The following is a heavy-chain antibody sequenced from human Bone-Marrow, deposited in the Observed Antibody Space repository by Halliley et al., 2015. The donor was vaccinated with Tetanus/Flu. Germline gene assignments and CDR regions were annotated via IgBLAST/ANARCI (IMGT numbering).Heavy chain of an antibody. CDR1: GGSISSNNW. J-gene: IGHJ4*02. D-gene: IGHD3-10*01. Sequence: TLSLTCAVSGGSISSNNWWSWVRQPPGKGLEWIGEIHHSGSTNYKPSLKSRVTMSIDKSKNQVFLNLISVTAADSAMYFCARYTASDGDRFDLWGQGTLVTVSS. CDR2: IHHSGST. V-gene: IGHV4-4*01. CDR3: ARYTASDGDRFDL.